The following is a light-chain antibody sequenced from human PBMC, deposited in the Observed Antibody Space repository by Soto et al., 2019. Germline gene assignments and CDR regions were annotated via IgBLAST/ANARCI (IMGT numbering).Light chain of an antibody. CDR2: DAF. J-gene: IGKJ4*01. CDR1: HDIINY. V-gene: IGKV1-33*01. Sequence: DIQMTQSPSSLSASVGDRVTITCQASHDIINYLNWFHQKPGEAPKLLIFDAFKLETGVPSRFSGSGSGTDFTLTISSLQPEDIATYYCQQYGNLPVTFGGGTKVEIK. CDR3: QQYGNLPVT.